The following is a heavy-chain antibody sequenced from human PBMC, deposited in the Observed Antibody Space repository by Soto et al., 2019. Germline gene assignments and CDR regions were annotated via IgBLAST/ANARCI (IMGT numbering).Heavy chain of an antibody. CDR3: ARRAKIAVADDNWFDP. D-gene: IGHD6-19*01. V-gene: IGHV4-39*01. CDR2: IYYSGST. CDR1: GGSISSSSYY. J-gene: IGHJ5*02. Sequence: PSETLSLTCTVSGGSISSSSYYWGWIRQPPGKGLEWIGSIYYSGSTYYNPSLKSRVTISVDTSKNQFSLKLSSVTAADTAVYYCARRAKIAVADDNWFDPWGQGTLVTVSS.